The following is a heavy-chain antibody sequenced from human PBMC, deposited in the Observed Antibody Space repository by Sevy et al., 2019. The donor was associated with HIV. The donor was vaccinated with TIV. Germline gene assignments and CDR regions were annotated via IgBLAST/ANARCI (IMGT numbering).Heavy chain of an antibody. V-gene: IGHV3-11*01. CDR1: GFTFSDYY. CDR2: ISSSGSTI. Sequence: GGSLRLSCAASGFTFSDYYMSWIRQAPGKGLEWVSYISSSGSTIYYADSVKGRFTISRDNAKNSLYLQMNSLRAEDTAVYYCARDVLLFTMVRGVKGALHHHRHFDYWGQGTLVTVSS. CDR3: ARDVLLFTMVRGVKGALHHHRHFDY. D-gene: IGHD3-10*01. J-gene: IGHJ4*02.